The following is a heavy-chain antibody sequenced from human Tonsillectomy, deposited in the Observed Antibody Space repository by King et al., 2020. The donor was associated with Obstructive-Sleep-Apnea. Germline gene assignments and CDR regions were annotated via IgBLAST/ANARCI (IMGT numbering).Heavy chain of an antibody. CDR1: GDTFTNYG. D-gene: IGHD5-24*01. Sequence: QLVQSGAEVKKPGASVKGSCKASGDTFTNYGITWVRQGPGQGPEGSGGISAYNGNTNHALKLQGRGTMTTAPSTGTAYMELRSLSSDDTAVYYCARVGGGYNLDFYYGMDVWGQGTTVTVS. J-gene: IGHJ6*02. CDR3: ARVGGGYNLDFYYGMDV. CDR2: ISAYNGNT. V-gene: IGHV1-18*01.